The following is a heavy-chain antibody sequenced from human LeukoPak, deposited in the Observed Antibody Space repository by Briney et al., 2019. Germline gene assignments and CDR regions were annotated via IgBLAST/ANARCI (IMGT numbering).Heavy chain of an antibody. D-gene: IGHD3-3*01. CDR2: IIPIFGTA. J-gene: IGHJ6*03. V-gene: IGHV1-69*13. Sequence: SVKVSCKASRGTFSSYAISWVRQAPGQGLEWMGGIIPIFGTANYAQKFQGRVTITADESTSTAYMELSSLRSEDTAVYYCARALFFGVVPTSNYYYYYMDVWGKGTTVTVSS. CDR1: RGTFSSYA. CDR3: ARALFFGVVPTSNYYYYYMDV.